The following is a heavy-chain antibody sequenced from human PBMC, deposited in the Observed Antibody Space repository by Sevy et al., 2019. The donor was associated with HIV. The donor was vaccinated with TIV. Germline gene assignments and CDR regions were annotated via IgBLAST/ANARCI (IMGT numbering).Heavy chain of an antibody. Sequence: GGSLRLSCAAFGFTFSGFGMHWVRQAPGKGLEWVALISYDGSNKYYADSVKGRFTISRDKSKNTLYLQMNSLRGEDTAVYYRATDEGAHYYYGMDVWGQGTTVTVSS. CDR3: ATDEGAHYYYGMDV. CDR1: GFTFSGFG. V-gene: IGHV3-30*03. CDR2: ISYDGSNK. J-gene: IGHJ6*02.